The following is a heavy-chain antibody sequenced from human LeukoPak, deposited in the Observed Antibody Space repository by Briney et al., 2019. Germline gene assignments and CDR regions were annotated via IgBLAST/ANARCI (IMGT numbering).Heavy chain of an antibody. Sequence: SETLSLTCTVSRGSISSGNYYWSWIRQPAGTGLEWIGRIYTSGSTNYNPSLKSRVTMSVDTSKNQFSLKLSSVTAADTAVYYCARDLTDYYELDYWGQGTLVTVSS. V-gene: IGHV4-61*02. CDR2: IYTSGST. D-gene: IGHD3-22*01. CDR1: RGSISSGNYY. J-gene: IGHJ4*02. CDR3: ARDLTDYYELDY.